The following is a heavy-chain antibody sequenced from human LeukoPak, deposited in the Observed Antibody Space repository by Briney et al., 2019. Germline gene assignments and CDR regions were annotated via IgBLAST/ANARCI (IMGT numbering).Heavy chain of an antibody. CDR3: ARVSHDYVWGSYRYRFDY. D-gene: IGHD3-16*02. CDR2: VRGYTGNT. V-gene: IGHV1-18*01. CDR1: RYTLTTYG. Sequence: ASVKVSCKTSRYTLTTYGVSWVRQAPAQGLEWMGWVRGYTGNTNYAERFQGRVTMTTDTSTSTVYMELRSLRSDDTAVYYCARVSHDYVWGSYRYRFDYWGQGTLVTVSS. J-gene: IGHJ4*02.